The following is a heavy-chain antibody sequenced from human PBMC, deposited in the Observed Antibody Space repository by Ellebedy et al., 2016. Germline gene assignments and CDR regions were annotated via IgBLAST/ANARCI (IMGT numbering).Heavy chain of an antibody. CDR1: GYTFTSYG. CDR3: ARGPVYYDSSGYSRTGGDY. CDR2: ISAYNGNT. V-gene: IGHV1-18*01. J-gene: IGHJ4*02. D-gene: IGHD3-22*01. Sequence: ASVKVSCKASGYTFTSYGISWVRQAPGQGLEWMGWISAYNGNTNYAQKLQGRVTMTTDTSTSTAYMELRSLRSDDTAVYYCARGPVYYDSSGYSRTGGDYWGQGTLVTVSS.